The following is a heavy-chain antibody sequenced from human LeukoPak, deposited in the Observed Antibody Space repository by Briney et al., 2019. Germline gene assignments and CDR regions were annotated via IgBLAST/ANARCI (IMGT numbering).Heavy chain of an antibody. D-gene: IGHD5-18*01. V-gene: IGHV4-59*01. CDR3: ARGDTAIPRY. J-gene: IGHJ4*02. CDR2: IYYSGST. Sequence: SETLSLTCTVSGGSISSDHWSWIRQPPGKGLEWIGYIYYSGSTNYNPSLKSRVTMSVDTSKNQFSLRLSSVTAADTAVYYCARGDTAIPRYWGQGTLVTVSS. CDR1: GGSISSDH.